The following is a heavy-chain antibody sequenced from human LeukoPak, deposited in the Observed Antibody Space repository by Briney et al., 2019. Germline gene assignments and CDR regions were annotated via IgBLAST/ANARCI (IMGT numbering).Heavy chain of an antibody. Sequence: GGSLRLSCAASGFTLSTHTMNWVRQGPGKGLEWVSSIISSSDIYYADSVEGRFTISRDSAKNSLYLQMNSLTAEDTAVYYCARVGRGWLQLDSLEYWGLGTLVTVSS. V-gene: IGHV3-21*01. J-gene: IGHJ4*02. CDR2: IISSSDI. CDR3: ARVGRGWLQLDSLEY. D-gene: IGHD5-24*01. CDR1: GFTLSTHT.